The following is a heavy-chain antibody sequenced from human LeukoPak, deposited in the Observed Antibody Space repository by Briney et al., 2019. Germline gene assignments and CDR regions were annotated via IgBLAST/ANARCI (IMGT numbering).Heavy chain of an antibody. V-gene: IGHV1-2*02. J-gene: IGHJ4*02. D-gene: IGHD1-26*01. CDR3: ARGAQPTYSGSYYLLFDY. CDR1: GYTFTGYY. CDR2: INPNSGGT. Sequence: ASVKVSCKATGYTFTGYYMHWVRQAPGQGLEWMGWINPNSGGTNYAQKFQGRVTMTRDTSISTAYMELSRLRSDDTAVYYCARGAQPTYSGSYYLLFDYWGQGTLVTVSS.